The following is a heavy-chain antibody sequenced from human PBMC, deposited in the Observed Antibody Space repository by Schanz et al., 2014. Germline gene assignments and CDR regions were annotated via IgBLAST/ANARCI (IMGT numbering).Heavy chain of an antibody. CDR2: IYNGGGGRT. V-gene: IGHV3-53*01. CDR1: GYTVSSNY. D-gene: IGHD2-15*01. Sequence: EVQLVESGGGLIQPGGSLRLSCAASGYTVSSNYMSWVRQAPGKGLEWVSVIYNGGGGRTYYADSVKGRFTISGDNSKNTVFLQMNSLRAEDTGVYYCAGAAYCRGAGCALYYALDVWGQGTTVTVSS. J-gene: IGHJ6*02. CDR3: AGAAYCRGAGCALYYALDV.